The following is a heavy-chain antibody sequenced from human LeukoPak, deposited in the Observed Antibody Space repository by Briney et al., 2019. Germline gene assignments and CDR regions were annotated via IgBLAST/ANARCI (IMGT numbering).Heavy chain of an antibody. CDR1: GYTFTSYD. D-gene: IGHD4-17*01. CDR2: ISTYDGNT. CDR3: VRDENYGIYINFDF. V-gene: IGHV1-18*01. J-gene: IGHJ4*02. Sequence: ASVKVSCKASGYTFTSYDINWVRQAPGQGLEWMGWISTYDGNTEYAQNFQGRVSMTIDTSTSTAYMDLRSLRSDDTAVYFCVRDENYGIYINFDFWGQGTLVTVSS.